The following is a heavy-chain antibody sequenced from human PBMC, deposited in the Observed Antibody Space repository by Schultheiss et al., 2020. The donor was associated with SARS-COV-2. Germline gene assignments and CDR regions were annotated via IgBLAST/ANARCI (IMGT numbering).Heavy chain of an antibody. CDR2: ISGSGGST. V-gene: IGHV3-23*01. Sequence: GGSLRLSCAASGFTFSYYYMSGVRQAPGKGLEWVSAISGSGGSTYYADSVKGRFTISRDNSKNTLYLQMNSLRAEDTAVYYCARKMATTYYYYYYYMDVWGKGTTVTVSS. J-gene: IGHJ6*03. D-gene: IGHD5-24*01. CDR1: GFTFSYYY. CDR3: ARKMATTYYYYYYYMDV.